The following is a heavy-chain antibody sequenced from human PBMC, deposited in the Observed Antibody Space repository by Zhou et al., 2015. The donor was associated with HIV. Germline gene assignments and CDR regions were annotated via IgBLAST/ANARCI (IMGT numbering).Heavy chain of an antibody. CDR2: IIPILGIA. CDR1: GGTFSSYT. Sequence: QVQLVQSGAEVKKPGSSVKVSCKASGGTFSSYTISWVRQAPGQGLEWMGRIIPILGIANYAQKFQGRATITADKSTSTAYMELSSLRSEDTAVYYCASDSGWQHQFDYWGQGTLVTVSS. D-gene: IGHD6-19*01. J-gene: IGHJ4*02. V-gene: IGHV1-69*02. CDR3: ASDSGWQHQFDY.